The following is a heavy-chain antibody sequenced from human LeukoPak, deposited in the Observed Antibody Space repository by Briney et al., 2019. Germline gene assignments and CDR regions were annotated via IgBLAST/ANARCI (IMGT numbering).Heavy chain of an antibody. J-gene: IGHJ3*02. CDR2: IYPGDSDT. CDR3: ARRADYYYDSSGYYPLAFDI. Sequence: GESLKISCKGSGYSFTSYWIGWVRQMPGKGLEWMGIIYPGDSDTRYSPSFQGQVTISADKSISTAYLQWSSLKASDTAMYYCARRADYYYDSSGYYPLAFDIWGQGTVVTVSS. V-gene: IGHV5-51*01. CDR1: GYSFTSYW. D-gene: IGHD3-22*01.